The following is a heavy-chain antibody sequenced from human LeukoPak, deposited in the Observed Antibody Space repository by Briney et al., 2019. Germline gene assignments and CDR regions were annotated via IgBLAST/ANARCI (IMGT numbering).Heavy chain of an antibody. J-gene: IGHJ4*02. Sequence: GGSLRLSCAASGFTFSGYCMNWVRQAPGKGLEWVSSISTSSSYIYYAESVKGRFTMSRDNAKNSLYLQMNSLRAEDTAVYYCARATTYDILTGYFDYWGQGTLVTVSS. V-gene: IGHV3-21*01. D-gene: IGHD3-9*01. CDR2: ISTSSSYI. CDR1: GFTFSGYC. CDR3: ARATTYDILTGYFDY.